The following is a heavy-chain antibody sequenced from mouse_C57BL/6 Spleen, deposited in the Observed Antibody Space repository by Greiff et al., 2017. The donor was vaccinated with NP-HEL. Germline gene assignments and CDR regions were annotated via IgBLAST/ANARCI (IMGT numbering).Heavy chain of an antibody. Sequence: QVQLQQPGAELVRPGTSVKLSCKASGYTFTSYWMHWVKQRPGQGLEWIGVIDPSDSYTNYNQKFKGKATLTVDTSSSTAYMQLSSLTSEDSAVYYCARRSGDYDGYAMDYWGQGTSVTVSS. CDR1: GYTFTSYW. CDR3: ARRSGDYDGYAMDY. CDR2: IDPSDSYT. J-gene: IGHJ4*01. D-gene: IGHD2-4*01. V-gene: IGHV1-59*01.